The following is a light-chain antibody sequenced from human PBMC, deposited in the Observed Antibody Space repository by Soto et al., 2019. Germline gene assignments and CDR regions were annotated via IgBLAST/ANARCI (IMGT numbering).Light chain of an antibody. CDR2: STN. J-gene: IGLJ2*01. CDR1: SGSVSSTYY. Sequence: QAVVTQEPSFSVSPGGTVTLTCGLSSGSVSSTYYPSWYQQTPGQAPRTLIYSTNTRSSGVPDRFSGSILGNKAALTITGGQADGESEYYCVLEMGSGISGFGGGTKLTVL. V-gene: IGLV8-61*01. CDR3: VLEMGSGISG.